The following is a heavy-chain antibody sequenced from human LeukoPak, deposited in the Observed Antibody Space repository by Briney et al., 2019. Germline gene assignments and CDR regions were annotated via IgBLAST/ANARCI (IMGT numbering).Heavy chain of an antibody. Sequence: SETLSLTCAVYGGSLSGYYWSWIRQPPGKGLEWIGEINHSGSTNYNPSLKSRVTISVDTSKNQFSLKLSSVTAADTAVYYCARARSGHSRVGFQHWGQGTLVTVST. CDR1: GGSLSGYY. J-gene: IGHJ1*01. D-gene: IGHD5-12*01. CDR3: ARARSGHSRVGFQH. V-gene: IGHV4-34*01. CDR2: INHSGST.